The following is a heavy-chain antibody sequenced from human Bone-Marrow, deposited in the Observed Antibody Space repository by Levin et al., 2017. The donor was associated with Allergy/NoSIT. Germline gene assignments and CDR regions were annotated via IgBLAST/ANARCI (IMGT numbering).Heavy chain of an antibody. CDR3: ATRGDGSYSYGYYYFGMDV. CDR2: INAGNGNT. V-gene: IGHV1-3*01. Sequence: GESLKISCKASGYSFTTYTIQWVRQAPGQSLEWMGWINAGNGNTGNSWKFQDRVTITRDTSATTAYMELSSLRSEDTAVYYCATRGDGSYSYGYYYFGMDVWGQGTTVTVSS. CDR1: GYSFTTYT. D-gene: IGHD1-26*01. J-gene: IGHJ6*02.